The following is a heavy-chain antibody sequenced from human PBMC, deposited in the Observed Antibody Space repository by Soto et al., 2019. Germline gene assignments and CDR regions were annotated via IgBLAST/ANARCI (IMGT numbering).Heavy chain of an antibody. D-gene: IGHD6-13*01. CDR1: GFTFSSYA. V-gene: IGHV3-30-3*01. J-gene: IGHJ4*02. Sequence: QVQLVESGGGVVEPGRSLRLSCAASGFTFSSYAMHWVRQAPGKGLEWVAVISYDGSNKYYADSVKGRFTISRDNSKNSRYLQMNSLRAEDTAVYYCATQGLGYSSSWYLFGYWGQGSLVTVFS. CDR3: ATQGLGYSSSWYLFGY. CDR2: ISYDGSNK.